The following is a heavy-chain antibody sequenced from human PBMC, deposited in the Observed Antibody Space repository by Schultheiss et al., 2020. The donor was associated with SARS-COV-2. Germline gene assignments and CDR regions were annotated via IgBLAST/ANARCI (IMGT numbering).Heavy chain of an antibody. CDR2: ISGDGGST. V-gene: IGHV3-43*02. D-gene: IGHD5-24*01. J-gene: IGHJ4*02. Sequence: GGSLRLSCAASGFTFDDYAMHWVRQAPGKGLEWVSLISGDGGSTYYADSVKGRFTISRDNSKNSLYLQMNSLRTEDTALYYCAKGVGDYLSGWLQSSEKFDYWGQGTLVTVSS. CDR1: GFTFDDYA. CDR3: AKGVGDYLSGWLQSSEKFDY.